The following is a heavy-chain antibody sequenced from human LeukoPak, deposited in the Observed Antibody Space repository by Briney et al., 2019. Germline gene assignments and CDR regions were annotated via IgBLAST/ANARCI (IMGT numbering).Heavy chain of an antibody. CDR3: AKDRGTSLCDAFDI. J-gene: IGHJ3*02. D-gene: IGHD6-25*01. CDR1: GFTFSSYG. Sequence: GGTLRLSCAASGFTFSSYGMSWVRQAPGKGLEWVSVISGSGGSTYYADSVKGRFTISRDNSKNTLYPQMSSLRAEDTAVYYCAKDRGTSLCDAFDIWGQGTMVIVSS. V-gene: IGHV3-23*01. CDR2: ISGSGGST.